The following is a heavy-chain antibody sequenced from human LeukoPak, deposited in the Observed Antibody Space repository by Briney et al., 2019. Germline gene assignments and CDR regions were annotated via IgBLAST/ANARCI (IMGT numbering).Heavy chain of an antibody. CDR1: GFAFSSYS. CDR2: ISSSSSYI. CDR3: ARDSVRDYYGSGSIGY. J-gene: IGHJ4*02. Sequence: GGSLRLSCAASGFAFSSYSMNWVRQAPGKGLEWVSSISSSSSYIYYADSVKGRFTISRDNAKNSLYLQMNSLRAEDTAVYYCARDSVRDYYGSGSIGYWGQGTLVTVSS. D-gene: IGHD3-10*01. V-gene: IGHV3-21*01.